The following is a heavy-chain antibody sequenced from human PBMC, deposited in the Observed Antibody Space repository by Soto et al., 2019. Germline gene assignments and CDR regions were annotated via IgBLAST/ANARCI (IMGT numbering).Heavy chain of an antibody. D-gene: IGHD3-10*01. CDR1: GGSMSSPNW. CDR3: ATGSPYYYGSGGMWDS. CDR2: IHHSGAT. V-gene: IGHV4-4*02. J-gene: IGHJ4*02. Sequence: QVRLQESGPGLVKPSGTLSLPCLVSGGSMSSPNWWTWVRQAPVKGLDWIAAIHHSGATNYSPSLKSRAVISIDKSNNHFSLQLTSVTAADTAVYYCATGSPYYYGSGGMWDSWGRGALVTVSS.